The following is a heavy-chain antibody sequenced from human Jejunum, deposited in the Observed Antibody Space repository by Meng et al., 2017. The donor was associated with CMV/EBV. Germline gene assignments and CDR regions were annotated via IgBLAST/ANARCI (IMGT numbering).Heavy chain of an antibody. CDR2: ISAGGAST. CDR1: GFTFASDA. D-gene: IGHD3-10*01. Sequence: APFGFTFASDAMTWVRQAPGEGLWSVSSISAGGASTSYADSLKGRFTISRDNSKNTLYLQMNSLRVEDTAVYYCARIRGSPGGGDWGQGTRVTVSS. J-gene: IGHJ4*02. V-gene: IGHV3-23*01. CDR3: ARIRGSPGGGD.